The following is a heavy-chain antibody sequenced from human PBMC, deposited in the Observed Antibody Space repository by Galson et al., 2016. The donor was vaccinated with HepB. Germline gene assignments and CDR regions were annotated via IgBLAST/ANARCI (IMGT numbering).Heavy chain of an antibody. D-gene: IGHD2-8*02. J-gene: IGHJ4*01. Sequence: SVKVSCKVSGYTLAELSMHWVRQAPGKGLEWMGGFDPDDGETHYAQKFQGRITMTEDTSTDTAYMELRSLRSDDTAVYYCATVYCTSVSCPNGGYLGHGTLVTVSS. V-gene: IGHV1-24*01. CDR2: FDPDDGET. CDR1: GYTLAELS. CDR3: ATVYCTSVSCPNGGY.